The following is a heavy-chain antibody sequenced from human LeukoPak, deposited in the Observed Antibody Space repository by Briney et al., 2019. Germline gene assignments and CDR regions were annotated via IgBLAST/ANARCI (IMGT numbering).Heavy chain of an antibody. J-gene: IGHJ3*02. CDR2: INPSGGST. Sequence: ASVKVSCKASGYTFTSYYMHWVRQAPGQGLEWMGIINPSGGSTSYAQKFQGRVTMTRDTSTSTVYMELSSLRSEDTAVYYCARDFTANKFVGLSAFDIWGQGTMVTVSS. V-gene: IGHV1-46*01. CDR1: GYTFTSYY. D-gene: IGHD3-16*01. CDR3: ARDFTANKFVGLSAFDI.